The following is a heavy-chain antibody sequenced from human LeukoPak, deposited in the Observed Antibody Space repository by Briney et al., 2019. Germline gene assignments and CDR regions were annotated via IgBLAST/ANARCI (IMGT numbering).Heavy chain of an antibody. Sequence: PGGSLRLSCAASGFTFSTYAMDWVRQAPGKGLEWVSHLSSSSSVIYHADSVKGRFTISRDNAENSLYLQMNSLRVEDTAIYYCARHLVWGGSSSSLGYWGQGTLVTVSS. V-gene: IGHV3-48*01. CDR3: ARHLVWGGSSSSLGY. J-gene: IGHJ4*02. D-gene: IGHD6-6*01. CDR1: GFTFSTYA. CDR2: LSSSSSVI.